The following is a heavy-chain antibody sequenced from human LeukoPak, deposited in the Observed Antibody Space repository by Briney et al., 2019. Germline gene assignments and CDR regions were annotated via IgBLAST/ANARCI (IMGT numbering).Heavy chain of an antibody. Sequence: GGSLRLSCAASGFTFSSYGMHWVRQAPGKGLEWVAVISYDGSNKYYADSVKGRFTISRDNSKNTLYLQMNSLRAEDTAVYYRAKDRRYYGSGTEAFDIWGQGTMVTVSS. CDR1: GFTFSSYG. J-gene: IGHJ3*02. CDR2: ISYDGSNK. CDR3: AKDRRYYGSGTEAFDI. D-gene: IGHD3-10*01. V-gene: IGHV3-30*18.